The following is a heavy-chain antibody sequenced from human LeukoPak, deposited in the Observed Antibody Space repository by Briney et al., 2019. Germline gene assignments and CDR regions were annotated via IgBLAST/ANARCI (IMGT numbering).Heavy chain of an antibody. CDR1: GGSFSGYY. V-gene: IGHV4-34*01. Sequence: SETLSLTCAVYGGSFSGYYWSWIRQPPGKGLEWIGEINHSGSTNYNPSLKSRVTISVDTSKNQFSLKLSSVTAADTAVYYCARRVTYYYGSGPTNWFDPWGQGTLVTVPS. CDR2: INHSGST. D-gene: IGHD3-10*01. CDR3: ARRVTYYYGSGPTNWFDP. J-gene: IGHJ5*02.